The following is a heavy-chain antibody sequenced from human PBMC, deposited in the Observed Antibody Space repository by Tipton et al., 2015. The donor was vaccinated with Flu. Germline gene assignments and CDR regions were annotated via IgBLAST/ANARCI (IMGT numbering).Heavy chain of an antibody. D-gene: IGHD1-26*01. CDR1: GGSISSDDFY. V-gene: IGHV4-30-4*01. Sequence: TLSLTCTVSGGSISSDDFYWSWVRQAPGKGLEWIGYIYYTGSAYYNPSLKSRVTISLDTSKNHFSLKLASVTAADTAVYFCARGWAVRSGLDHWGQGTLVTVSS. CDR3: ARGWAVRSGLDH. J-gene: IGHJ4*02. CDR2: IYYTGSA.